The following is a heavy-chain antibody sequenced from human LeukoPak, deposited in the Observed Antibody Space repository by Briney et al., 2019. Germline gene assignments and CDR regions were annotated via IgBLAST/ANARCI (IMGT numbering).Heavy chain of an antibody. J-gene: IGHJ6*03. D-gene: IGHD2-2*01. V-gene: IGHV1-2*02. CDR2: INPNSGGT. Sequence: ASVKVSCKASGYTFTGYYMHWVRQAPGQGLEWMGWINPNSGGTNYAQKFQGRVTMTRDTSISTAYVELSRLRSDDTAVYYCARGTVVPASSYYMDVWGKGTTVTVSS. CDR3: ARGTVVPASSYYMDV. CDR1: GYTFTGYY.